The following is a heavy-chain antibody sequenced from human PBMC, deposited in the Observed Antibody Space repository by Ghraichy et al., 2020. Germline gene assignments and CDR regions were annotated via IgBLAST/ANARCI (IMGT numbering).Heavy chain of an antibody. CDR1: EFTFDGYP. Sequence: SCAVSEFTFDGYPMTWVRQAPGKGLEWVSTLGADGRSTFYADSVKGRFTISRDNSKNTLYLQMNSLRAEDTAVYYCAKGVTAVGGVDYWGQGTLVIVSS. CDR2: LGADGRST. CDR3: AKGVTAVGGVDY. D-gene: IGHD6-13*01. J-gene: IGHJ4*02. V-gene: IGHV3-23*01.